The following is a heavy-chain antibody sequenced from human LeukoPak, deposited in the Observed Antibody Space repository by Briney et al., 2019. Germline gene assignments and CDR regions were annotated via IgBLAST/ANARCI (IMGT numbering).Heavy chain of an antibody. CDR2: IYHSGST. CDR3: ARHESYSGSPAPFDY. V-gene: IGHV4-38-2*01. D-gene: IGHD1-26*01. J-gene: IGHJ4*02. CDR1: GYSISSGYY. Sequence: SETLSLTCAVSGYSISSGYYGGWIRQPPGRGLEWIGSIYHSGSTYYNPSLKSRVTISVDTSKNQFSLKLSSVTAADTAVYYCARHESYSGSPAPFDYWGQGTLVTVSS.